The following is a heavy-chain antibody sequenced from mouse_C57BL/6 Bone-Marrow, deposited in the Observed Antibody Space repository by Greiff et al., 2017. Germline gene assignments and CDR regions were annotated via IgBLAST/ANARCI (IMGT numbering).Heavy chain of an antibody. J-gene: IGHJ4*01. V-gene: IGHV1-64*01. CDR2: IHPNSGST. CDR1: GYTFTSYW. CDR3: ARGYYGTYYHAMDY. Sequence: QVQLQQPGAELVKPGASVKLSCKASGYTFTSYWMHWVKQRPGQGLEWIGMIHPNSGSTNYNEKFKSKATLTVDKSSSTAYMQLSSLTSEDSAVYYCARGYYGTYYHAMDYWGQGTSVTVSS. D-gene: IGHD1-1*01.